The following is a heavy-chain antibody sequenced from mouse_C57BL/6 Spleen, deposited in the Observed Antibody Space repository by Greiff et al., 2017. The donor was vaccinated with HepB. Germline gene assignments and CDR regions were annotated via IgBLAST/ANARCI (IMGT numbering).Heavy chain of an antibody. V-gene: IGHV5-4*01. J-gene: IGHJ2*01. D-gene: IGHD2-4*01. CDR1: GFTFSSYA. CDR3: AREGYDYDLYYFDY. Sequence: EVKLMESRGGLVKPGGSLKLSCAASGFTFSSYAMSWVRQTPEKRLEWVATISDGGSYTYYPDNVKGRFTISRDNAKNNLYLQMSHLKSEDTAMYYCAREGYDYDLYYFDYWGQGTTLTVSS. CDR2: ISDGGSYT.